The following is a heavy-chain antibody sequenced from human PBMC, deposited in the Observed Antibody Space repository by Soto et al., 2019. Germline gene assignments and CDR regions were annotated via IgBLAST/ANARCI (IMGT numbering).Heavy chain of an antibody. CDR3: ATDLNWNNY. V-gene: IGHV3-7*01. D-gene: IGHD1-20*01. Sequence: EEQLVESGGGLVQPGGSLKLSCVVSQISFSSYWMTWVGQAPGKGLECVANINQDGSEKYYEDSVKGRFTISRDNTKNSLYLHMNSLRAEDTAVYYCATDLNWNNYWGHGTLVDVSS. CDR2: INQDGSEK. CDR1: QISFSSYW. J-gene: IGHJ4*01.